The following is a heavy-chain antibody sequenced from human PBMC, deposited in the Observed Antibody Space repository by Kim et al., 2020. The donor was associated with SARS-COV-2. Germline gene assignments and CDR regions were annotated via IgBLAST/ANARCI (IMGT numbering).Heavy chain of an antibody. J-gene: IGHJ4*01. CDR1: GGTFGNYA. V-gene: IGHV1-69*06. Sequence: SVKVSCKASGGTFGNYAINWVRQAPGQGLEWMGGIIPMFGTANYAQKFQGRFTITADKSTITAFMELSSLRSEDTAVYYCASPYYDYVWGSYRYTFDYW. CDR3: ASPYYDYVWGSYRYTFDY. CDR2: IIPMFGTA. D-gene: IGHD3-16*02.